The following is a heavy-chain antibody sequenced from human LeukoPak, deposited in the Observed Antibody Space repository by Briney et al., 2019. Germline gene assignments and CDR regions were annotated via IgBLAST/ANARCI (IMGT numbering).Heavy chain of an antibody. J-gene: IGHJ4*02. Sequence: PSETLSLTCTGSGGSISSYYWSWLRQPPGKGLEWIGYIYYSGSTNYNPSLKRRVTITVATSKNHFSLKLSSVTAADTAVYYCARGVGAAHLFDYWGQGTLVTVSS. CDR1: GGSISSYY. D-gene: IGHD6-6*01. V-gene: IGHV4-59*01. CDR3: ARGVGAAHLFDY. CDR2: IYYSGST.